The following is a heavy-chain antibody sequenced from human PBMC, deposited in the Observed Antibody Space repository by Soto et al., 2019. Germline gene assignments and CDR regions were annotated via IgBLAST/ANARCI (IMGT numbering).Heavy chain of an antibody. Sequence: SSEALSLTCTVSGGSISSGDYYWSWLRQPPGKGLEWIGYIYYSGSTYYNPSLKSRVTISVDTSKNQFSLKLTSVTAADTALYYCARDKITDRFDDWGQGALVTVSS. CDR2: IYYSGST. J-gene: IGHJ4*02. D-gene: IGHD3-10*01. CDR1: GGSISSGDYY. V-gene: IGHV4-30-4*01. CDR3: ARDKITDRFDD.